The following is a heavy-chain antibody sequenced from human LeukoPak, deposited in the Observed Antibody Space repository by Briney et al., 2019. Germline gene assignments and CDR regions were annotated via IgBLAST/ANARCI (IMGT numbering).Heavy chain of an antibody. V-gene: IGHV4-61*02. CDR3: ARGYCSGGSCPGLDYYYYMDV. Sequence: SETLSLTCTVSGVSISSGSYYWSWIRQPAGKGLEWIGRIYTSVSTNYNPSLKSRVTISVDTSKNQFSLKLSSVTAADTAVYYCARGYCSGGSCPGLDYYYYMDVWGKGTTVTVSS. CDR2: IYTSVST. J-gene: IGHJ6*03. D-gene: IGHD2-15*01. CDR1: GVSISSGSYY.